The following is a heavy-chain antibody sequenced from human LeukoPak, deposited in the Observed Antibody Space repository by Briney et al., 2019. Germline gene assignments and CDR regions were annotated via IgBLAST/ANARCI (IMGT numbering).Heavy chain of an antibody. CDR1: GYTFTSYA. V-gene: IGHV1-3*01. D-gene: IGHD1-14*01. CDR2: INAGNGNT. J-gene: IGHJ3*02. Sequence: GASVKVSCKASGYTFTSYAMHWVRQAPGQRLEWMGWINAGNGNTKYSQEFQGRVTITRDTSASTAYMELRSLRSDDTAVYYCARGKPIDTVRLLMVGPDPNDAFDIWGQGTMVTVSS. CDR3: ARGKPIDTVRLLMVGPDPNDAFDI.